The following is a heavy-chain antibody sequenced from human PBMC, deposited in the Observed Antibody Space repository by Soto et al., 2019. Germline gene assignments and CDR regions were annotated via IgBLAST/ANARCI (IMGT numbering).Heavy chain of an antibody. CDR3: ARDGSYAFDI. V-gene: IGHV3-48*02. J-gene: IGHJ3*02. Sequence: GGSLRLSCAASGFTLSSYNMNWVRQAPGKGLEWVSNISGGSTVIHYTDSVKGRFTISRDNAKNSLYLQMNSLRDEDTAVYYCARDGSYAFDIWGRGTMVTVSS. CDR1: GFTLSSYN. D-gene: IGHD3-10*01. CDR2: ISGGSTVI.